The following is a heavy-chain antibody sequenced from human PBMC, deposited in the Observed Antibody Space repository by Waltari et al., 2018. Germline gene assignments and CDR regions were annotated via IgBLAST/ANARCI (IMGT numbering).Heavy chain of an antibody. CDR2: IWYDGSNK. CDR3: AKDPLNYYDSSEGREYYFDY. CDR1: GLTFSSYG. V-gene: IGHV3-30*18. Sequence: QVQLVESGGGVVQPGRSLRLSCAASGLTFSSYGLHWVRQAPGKGMEWVAVIWYDGSNKYYADSVKGRFTISRDNSKNTLYLQMNSLRAEDTAMYYCAKDPLNYYDSSEGREYYFDYWGQGTLVTVSS. D-gene: IGHD3-22*01. J-gene: IGHJ4*02.